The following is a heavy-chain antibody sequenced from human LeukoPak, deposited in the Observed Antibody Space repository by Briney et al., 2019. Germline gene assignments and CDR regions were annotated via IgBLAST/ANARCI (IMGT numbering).Heavy chain of an antibody. CDR3: ARAQYSGSHSPFDY. J-gene: IGHJ4*02. V-gene: IGHV3-48*04. Sequence: PGGSLRLSCAASGFTFSSYSMNWVRQAPGKGLEWISYISSASNTIYYADSVKGRFTISRDNAKNSLYLQMNSLRAEDTAVYYCARAQYSGSHSPFDYWGQGTLVTVSS. D-gene: IGHD1-26*01. CDR1: GFTFSSYS. CDR2: ISSASNTI.